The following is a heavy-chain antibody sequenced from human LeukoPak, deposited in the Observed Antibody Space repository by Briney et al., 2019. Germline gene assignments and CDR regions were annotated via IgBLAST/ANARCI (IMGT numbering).Heavy chain of an antibody. CDR2: IGIRGDT. CDR3: ARGGIQVSGIDEFDY. CDR1: GFTFIDYD. V-gene: IGHV3-13*01. J-gene: IGHJ4*02. Sequence: GGSLRLSCAASGFTFIDYDMHWVRQVIGKGLEWVSAIGIRGDTHYSGSVKGRFTMSRENAESSLYLQMNSLRAEDTAVYYCARGGIQVSGIDEFDYWGQGTLVTVSS. D-gene: IGHD6-19*01.